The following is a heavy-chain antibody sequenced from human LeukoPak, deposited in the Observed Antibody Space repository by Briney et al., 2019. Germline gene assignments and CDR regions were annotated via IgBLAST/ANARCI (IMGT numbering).Heavy chain of an antibody. CDR2: INPSGGST. D-gene: IGHD3-16*01. Sequence: VASVKVSCKASGYTFTSYYMHWVRQAPGQGLEWMGIINPSGGSTSYAQKFQGRVTMTRDMSTSTVYMELSSLRAEDTALYYCAKDFHRLGEFDAFDIWGQGTMVTVSS. CDR3: AKDFHRLGEFDAFDI. CDR1: GYTFTSYY. V-gene: IGHV1-46*01. J-gene: IGHJ3*02.